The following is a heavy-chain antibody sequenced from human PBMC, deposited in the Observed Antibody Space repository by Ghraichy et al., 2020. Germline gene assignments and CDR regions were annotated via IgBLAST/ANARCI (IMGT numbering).Heavy chain of an antibody. D-gene: IGHD3-22*01. Sequence: GGSLRLSCAASGLTFSGYEMNWVRQVPGKGLEWVSYISASGSTIHYADSVKGRFTISRDNTKNSLYLQMNTLSAEDSAVYYCVTVTIVVVPRAAFDVWGQGTMVTVSS. V-gene: IGHV3-48*03. CDR3: VTVTIVVVPRAAFDV. CDR2: ISASGSTI. J-gene: IGHJ3*01. CDR1: GLTFSGYE.